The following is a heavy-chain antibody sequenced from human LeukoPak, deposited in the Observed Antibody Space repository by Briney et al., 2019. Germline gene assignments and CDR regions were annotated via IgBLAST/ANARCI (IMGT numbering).Heavy chain of an antibody. CDR3: ARGESTVTLDY. Sequence: SETLSLTCTVSGGSISSYYWGWIRQPPGKGLEWIGSRYHTGSTHYNPSLKSRVTMSLDTSKNQFSLKLSAVTAADTAVYYCARGESTVTLDYWGQGTLVTVSS. CDR2: RYHTGST. J-gene: IGHJ4*02. CDR1: GGSISSYY. V-gene: IGHV4-38-2*02. D-gene: IGHD4-11*01.